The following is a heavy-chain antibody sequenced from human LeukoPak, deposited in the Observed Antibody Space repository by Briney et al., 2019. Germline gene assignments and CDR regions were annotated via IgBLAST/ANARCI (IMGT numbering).Heavy chain of an antibody. J-gene: IGHJ3*02. D-gene: IGHD3-22*01. V-gene: IGHV1-69*13. Sequence: ASVKVSCKASGGTFSRYAISWVRQAPGQGLEWMGGIIPIFGTANYAQKFQGRVTITADESTSTAYMELSSLRSEDTAVYYCARDDSSGYYSEGAFDIWGQGTMVTVSS. CDR3: ARDDSSGYYSEGAFDI. CDR1: GGTFSRYA. CDR2: IIPIFGTA.